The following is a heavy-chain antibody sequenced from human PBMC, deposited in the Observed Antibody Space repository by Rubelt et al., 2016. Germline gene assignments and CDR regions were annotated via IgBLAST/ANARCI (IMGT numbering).Heavy chain of an antibody. V-gene: IGHV3-66*01. CDR3: ARERDAFYI. CDR1: GFIFDDYA. Sequence: VQLVESGGGLVQPGRSLRLSCAASGFIFDDYAMHWVRQAPGKGLEWVSGIHSGGTTYYADSVKGRFTISRDNSKNTVYLQMNSLRADDTAVYYCARERDAFYIWGQGTMVTVSS. CDR2: IHSGGTT. J-gene: IGHJ3*02.